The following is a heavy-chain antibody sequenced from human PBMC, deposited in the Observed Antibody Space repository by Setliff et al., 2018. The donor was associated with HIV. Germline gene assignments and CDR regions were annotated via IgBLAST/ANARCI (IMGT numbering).Heavy chain of an antibody. Sequence: LRLSCAASGFAFSDFSMSWVRQAPGKGLEWVAKIKNDGSEKYYVDSVEGRFTISRDNAKNSLYLEMSSLTVEDTALYYCARDWPSSTAAGDCWGQGTLVTVS. V-gene: IGHV3-7*01. CDR1: GFAFSDFS. J-gene: IGHJ4*02. D-gene: IGHD6-6*01. CDR2: IKNDGSEK. CDR3: ARDWPSSTAAGDC.